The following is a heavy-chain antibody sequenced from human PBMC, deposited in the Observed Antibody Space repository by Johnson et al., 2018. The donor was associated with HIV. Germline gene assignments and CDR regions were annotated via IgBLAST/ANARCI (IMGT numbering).Heavy chain of an antibody. J-gene: IGHJ3*02. CDR1: GFTFSSYA. V-gene: IGHV3-30*04. CDR3: TTYTAVVTMYVEIKGGAFDI. CDR2: VSYDESSK. Sequence: QEKLVESGGGVVQPGRSLRLSCAASGFTFSSYAMHWVRQAPGKGLEWVAFVSYDESSKYYRDSVKGRFTISRDNSKNTLDLQMNSLRAEDTAVYYCTTYTAVVTMYVEIKGGAFDIWGQGTMVTVSS. D-gene: IGHD5-18*01.